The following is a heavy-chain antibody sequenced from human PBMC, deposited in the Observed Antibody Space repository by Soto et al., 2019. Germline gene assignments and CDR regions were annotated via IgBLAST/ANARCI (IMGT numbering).Heavy chain of an antibody. Sequence: GESLKISCKASGYTLTTHWIAWVRQLPGKGLEGIGIINPRDSDTMYSPSFEGQVTMSVDKSINTAYLQWSRLKASDTAMYFCPSRVFHDILSPTYYLDSWRQGTRVTVSS. D-gene: IGHD3-9*01. CDR3: PSRVFHDILSPTYYLDS. CDR1: GYTLTTHW. V-gene: IGHV5-51*01. CDR2: INPRDSDT. J-gene: IGHJ4*02.